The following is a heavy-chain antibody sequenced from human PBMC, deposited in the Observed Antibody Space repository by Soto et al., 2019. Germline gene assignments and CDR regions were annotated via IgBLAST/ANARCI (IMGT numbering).Heavy chain of an antibody. CDR1: GGTFSSYT. V-gene: IGHV1-69*08. CDR3: ARAVSIQVPAPLGS. J-gene: IGHJ5*02. Sequence: QVQLVQSGAEVKKPGSSVKVPCKVSGGTFSSYTITWVRQAPGQGLEWMGRIVPILDKTNYAPELQGRLTITADKSSTTAFMELSGLRFEDSAIYYCARAVSIQVPAPLGSWGQGTLVTVSS. CDR2: IVPILDKT. D-gene: IGHD2-2*01.